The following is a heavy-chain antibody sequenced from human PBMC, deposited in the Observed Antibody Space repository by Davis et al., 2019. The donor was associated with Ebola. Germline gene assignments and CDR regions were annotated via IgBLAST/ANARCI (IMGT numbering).Heavy chain of an antibody. CDR3: AKGLYCSSSTCHEGGWFGP. Sequence: PGGSLRLSCAASGFTFSNYAMSWVRQAPGKGLEWVSRVSGSGGSTYDTDSVKGRFTISRDNSKNTLYLQMHSLRAEDTAVYYCAKGLYCSSSTCHEGGWFGPWGQGTLVTVSS. CDR2: VSGSGGST. CDR1: GFTFSNYA. J-gene: IGHJ5*02. D-gene: IGHD2-2*01. V-gene: IGHV3-23*01.